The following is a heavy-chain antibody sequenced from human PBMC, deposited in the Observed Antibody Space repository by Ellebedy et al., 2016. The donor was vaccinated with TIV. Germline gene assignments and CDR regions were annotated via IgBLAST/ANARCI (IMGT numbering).Heavy chain of an antibody. Sequence: SETLSLTCTVSGGSITSGAYYWSWIRQPPGKGLEWIGYIYSSGHTYYNPSLKSRFSISIDAPRNQFSLEVSSVTAADTAVYYCARALDTAIVIDYWGQGTLVTVSS. CDR3: ARALDTAIVIDY. D-gene: IGHD5-18*01. CDR2: IYSSGHT. V-gene: IGHV4-30-4*01. J-gene: IGHJ4*02. CDR1: GGSITSGAYY.